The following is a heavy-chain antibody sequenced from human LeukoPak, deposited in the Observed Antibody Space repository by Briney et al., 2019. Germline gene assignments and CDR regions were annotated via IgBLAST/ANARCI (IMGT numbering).Heavy chain of an antibody. CDR1: GYTFTSYA. CDR3: ARGLEAGYYYDMDV. Sequence: ASVKVSCKASGYTFTSYAMNWVRQAPGQGLEWMGWINTNTGNPTYAQGFTGRFVFSLDTSVSTAYLQISSLKAEDTAVYYCARGLEAGYYYDMDVWGQGTTVTVSS. J-gene: IGHJ6*02. V-gene: IGHV7-4-1*02. CDR2: INTNTGNP.